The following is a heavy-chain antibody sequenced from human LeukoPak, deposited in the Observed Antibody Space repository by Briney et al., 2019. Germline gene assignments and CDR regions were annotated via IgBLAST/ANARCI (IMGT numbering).Heavy chain of an antibody. J-gene: IGHJ4*02. CDR3: ARSIAAAGISEV. V-gene: IGHV4-38-2*02. Sequence: KTSETLSLTCTVSGYSISRGYSWGWIRQPPGKGLEWIGSIYYSGSTYYNPSLKSRVTISVDTSKNQFSLKLSSVTAADTAVYYCARSIAAAGISEVWGQGTLVTVSS. D-gene: IGHD6-13*01. CDR1: GYSISRGYS. CDR2: IYYSGST.